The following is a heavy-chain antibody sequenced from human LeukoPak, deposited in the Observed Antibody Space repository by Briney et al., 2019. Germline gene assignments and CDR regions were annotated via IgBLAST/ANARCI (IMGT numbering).Heavy chain of an antibody. J-gene: IGHJ4*02. CDR2: IYYTGNT. CDR3: ATPGGAAMVRTDVDY. V-gene: IGHV4-59*12. CDR1: GGSFSGYY. D-gene: IGHD5-18*01. Sequence: SETLSLTCAVYGGSFSGYYWSWIRQPPGKGLEWIGYIYYTGNTNYNPSLKSRVTISVDTSKNQFSLKLSSVTAADTAVYYCATPGGAAMVRTDVDYWGQGTLVTVSS.